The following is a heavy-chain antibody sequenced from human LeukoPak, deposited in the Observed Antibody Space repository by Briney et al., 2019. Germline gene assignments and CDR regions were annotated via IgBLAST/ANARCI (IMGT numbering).Heavy chain of an antibody. CDR1: GGSISSGDYY. CDR3: ARGRGYSYGYFIGGYYFDY. CDR2: IYYSGST. J-gene: IGHJ4*02. D-gene: IGHD5-18*01. Sequence: SETLSLTCTVSGGSISSGDYYWSWIRQPPGKGLEWIGYIYYSGSTYYNPSLKSRVTISVDTSKNQFSLKLSSVTAADTAVYYCARGRGYSYGYFIGGYYFDYWGQGTLVTVSS. V-gene: IGHV4-30-4*01.